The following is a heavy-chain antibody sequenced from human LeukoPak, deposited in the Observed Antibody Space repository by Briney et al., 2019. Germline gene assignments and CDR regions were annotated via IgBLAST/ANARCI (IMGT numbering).Heavy chain of an antibody. J-gene: IGHJ5*01. CDR1: GFTFSSYN. D-gene: IGHD1/OR15-1a*01. V-gene: IGHV3-21*01. CDR2: ISSSGSSI. Sequence: GGSLTLSCAASGFTFSSYNMNWVRQAPGKGLDWVSFISSSGSSITYADSVKGRFTISRDNVKNSLYLQMNSLRAEDTAVYYCVRRKANNDGEFDFWGQGTLVTVSS. CDR3: VRRKANNDGEFDF.